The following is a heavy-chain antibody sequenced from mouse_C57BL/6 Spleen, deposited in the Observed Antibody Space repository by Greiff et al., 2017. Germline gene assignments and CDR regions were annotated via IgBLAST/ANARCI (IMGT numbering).Heavy chain of an antibody. D-gene: IGHD2-12*01. V-gene: IGHV1-52*01. Sequence: QVQLQQSGAGLVRPGSSVKLSCKASGYTFTSYWMHWVKQRPIQGLEWIGNIDPSDSETHYNQKFKDKATLTVDKSSSTAYMQLSSLTSEDSAVYYCARSSYPYFDYWGQGTTLTVSS. J-gene: IGHJ2*01. CDR3: ARSSYPYFDY. CDR1: GYTFTSYW. CDR2: IDPSDSET.